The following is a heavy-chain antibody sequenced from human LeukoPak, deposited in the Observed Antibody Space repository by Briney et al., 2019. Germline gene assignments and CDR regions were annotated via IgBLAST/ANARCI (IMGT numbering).Heavy chain of an antibody. J-gene: IGHJ4*02. Sequence: GGSLRLSCTASGFTFGDYAMSWLRQAPGKGLEWVGFIRSKAYGGTTEYAASVKGRFTISRDDSKSIAYLQMNSLKTEDTAVYYCTREGVSACGGDCYTSDYWGQGTLVTVSS. CDR1: GFTFGDYA. D-gene: IGHD2-21*02. V-gene: IGHV3-49*03. CDR3: TREGVSACGGDCYTSDY. CDR2: IRSKAYGGTT.